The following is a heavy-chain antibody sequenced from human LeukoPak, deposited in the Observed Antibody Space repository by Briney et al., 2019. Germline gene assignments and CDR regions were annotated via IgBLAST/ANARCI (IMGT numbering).Heavy chain of an antibody. J-gene: IGHJ4*02. CDR3: ARVPY. CDR2: ISSSSSYI. V-gene: IGHV3-11*06. CDR1: GFTFSHYY. Sequence: GGSLRLSCAPSGFTFSHYYMSWIRQAPGKGLEWVSSISSSSSYIYYAVSVKGRFTISRDNAKNSLYLQMNSPRAEDTAVYYCARVPYWGQGTLVTVSS.